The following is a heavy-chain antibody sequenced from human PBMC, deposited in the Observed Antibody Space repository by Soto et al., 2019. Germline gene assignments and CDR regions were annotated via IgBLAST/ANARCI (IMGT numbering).Heavy chain of an antibody. J-gene: IGHJ4*02. D-gene: IGHD6-19*01. CDR3: ARAYSSGWIHY. V-gene: IGHV3-33*03. CDR2: IWYDGSNK. Sequence: QVQLVESGGGVVQPGRSLRLSCAAAGFTFSSYGMHWVRQAPGKGLEWVAVIWYDGSNKYYADSVKGRFTISRDNSKYTVYLQMNSLRAEDTAVSSCARAYSSGWIHYWGQGRLVTDS. CDR1: GFTFSSYG.